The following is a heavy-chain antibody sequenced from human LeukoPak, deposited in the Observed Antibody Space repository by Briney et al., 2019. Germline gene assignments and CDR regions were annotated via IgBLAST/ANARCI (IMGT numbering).Heavy chain of an antibody. V-gene: IGHV3-23*01. CDR2: ISGSGGST. D-gene: IGHD3-9*01. J-gene: IGHJ4*02. Sequence: GGSLRLSCAASGFTFSWYAMSWVGQAPGKGLEWVSAISGSGGSTYYADSVKGRFTISRDNAKNTLYLQMNSLRAEDTAMYYCARDFDRYYFDYWGQGTLVTVSS. CDR1: GFTFSWYA. CDR3: ARDFDRYYFDY.